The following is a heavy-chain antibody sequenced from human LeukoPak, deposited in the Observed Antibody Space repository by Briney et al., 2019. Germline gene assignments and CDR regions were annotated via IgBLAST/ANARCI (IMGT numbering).Heavy chain of an antibody. CDR2: IYYSGST. D-gene: IGHD5-18*01. CDR1: GGSISSYY. J-gene: IGHJ5*02. Sequence: SETLSLTCTVSGGSISSYYWSWIRQPPGKGLEWIGYIYYSGSTNYNPSLKSRVTISVDTSKNQFFLKLSSVTAADTAVYYCARGGYSYGDNWFDPWGQGTLVTVSS. CDR3: ARGGYSYGDNWFDP. V-gene: IGHV4-59*12.